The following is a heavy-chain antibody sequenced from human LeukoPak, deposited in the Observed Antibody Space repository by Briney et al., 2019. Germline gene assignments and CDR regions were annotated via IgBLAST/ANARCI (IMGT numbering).Heavy chain of an antibody. D-gene: IGHD3-22*01. J-gene: IGHJ4*02. CDR3: ARDTTYYYASRGYYSH. Sequence: ASVKVSRKPSRGTLSSYAISWVRQAPGQGLEWMGRIIPIFGTANYAQKFQSRVTITTDESTSTPYMEQSSLRSEDTAVYYCARDTTYYYASRGYYSHWGQGTLVTVSS. CDR2: IIPIFGTA. CDR1: RGTLSSYA. V-gene: IGHV1-69*05.